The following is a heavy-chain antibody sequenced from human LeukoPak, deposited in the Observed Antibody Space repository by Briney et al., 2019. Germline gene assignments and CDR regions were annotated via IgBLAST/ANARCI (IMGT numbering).Heavy chain of an antibody. CDR1: GFTFSSYW. V-gene: IGHV3-74*01. Sequence: GGSLRLSCAASGFTFSSYWMHWVRQAPGKGLVWVSRINSDGTTTSYADSVKGRFTISRDNAENTLYLQMNSLRAEDTAVYYCARSQGGTMSLRHFDLWGRGTLVTVSS. CDR2: INSDGTTT. D-gene: IGHD3-22*01. J-gene: IGHJ2*01. CDR3: ARSQGGTMSLRHFDL.